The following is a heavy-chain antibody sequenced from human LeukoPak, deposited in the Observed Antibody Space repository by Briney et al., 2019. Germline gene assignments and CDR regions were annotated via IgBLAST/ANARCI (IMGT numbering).Heavy chain of an antibody. CDR2: VSAGSTGI. J-gene: IGHJ4*02. CDR3: VREKGGFGFVL. V-gene: IGHV3-48*04. D-gene: IGHD3-16*01. Sequence: AGGSLRLSCAGSGFNFGIYSMDWVRQAPGKGLEWVAYVSAGSTGIFYAASVKGRFSISRDNAQKSLYLQMNSLRAEDTAIYYCVREKGGFGFVLWGRGTLVTVSS. CDR1: GFNFGIYS.